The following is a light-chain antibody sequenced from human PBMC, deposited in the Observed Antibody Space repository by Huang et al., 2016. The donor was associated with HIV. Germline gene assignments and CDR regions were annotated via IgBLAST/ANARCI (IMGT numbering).Light chain of an antibody. V-gene: IGKV2-28*01. Sequence: DIVMTQSPLSLPVTPGEPASISCRSSQTLLHSKGYNYVDWYLQKPGQSPQLLIYLGSNRAPGVPDRFSGSGSGTDFTLKISRVEAEDVGVYYCMQALQTPRTFGQGTKVEVK. CDR1: QTLLHSKGYNY. J-gene: IGKJ1*01. CDR2: LGS. CDR3: MQALQTPRT.